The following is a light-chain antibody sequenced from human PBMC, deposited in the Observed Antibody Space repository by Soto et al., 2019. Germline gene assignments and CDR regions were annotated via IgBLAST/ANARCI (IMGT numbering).Light chain of an antibody. Sequence: QSALTQPPSTSRSPGQSVTISCTGTSSDVGAYNYVSWYQQHPGKAPKLMISEVNKRPSGVPDRFSGSKSGNTASLTVSGLQPEDEAYYYCSSYGAPNNSNYVFGTGTKVTVL. CDR1: SSDVGAYNY. CDR2: EVN. J-gene: IGLJ1*01. CDR3: SSYGAPNNSNYV. V-gene: IGLV2-8*02.